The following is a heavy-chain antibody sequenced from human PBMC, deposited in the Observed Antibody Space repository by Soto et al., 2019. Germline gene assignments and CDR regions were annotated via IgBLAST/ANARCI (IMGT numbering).Heavy chain of an antibody. J-gene: IGHJ4*02. Sequence: QVQLQQWGAGLLKPSETLSLTCAVYGGSFSGYYWRWIRQPPGKGLEGIGEINHSGSTNYNPSLKSRVTLSVDTSKNQFSLKLSSVTAADTAVYYCARGITTVKVYYFDYWGQGTLVTVSS. D-gene: IGHD4-17*01. CDR2: INHSGST. V-gene: IGHV4-34*01. CDR1: GGSFSGYY. CDR3: ARGITTVKVYYFDY.